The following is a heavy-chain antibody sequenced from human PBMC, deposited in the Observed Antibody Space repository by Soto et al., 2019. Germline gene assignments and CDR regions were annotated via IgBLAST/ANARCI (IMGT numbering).Heavy chain of an antibody. CDR2: ISNSGST. V-gene: IGHV4-30-4*01. J-gene: IGHJ4*03. Sequence: SETLSLTCTVSGGSVTSVEDYWTWIRQPPGKGLEWIGYISNSGSTGYNPSLRNRLSMSVDRSKNQFTLKLTSVPAADTAVDACGTESGSTYYYFDHWGQGTQVTVSS. CDR1: GGSVTSVEDY. CDR3: GTESGSTYYYFDH. D-gene: IGHD1-26*01.